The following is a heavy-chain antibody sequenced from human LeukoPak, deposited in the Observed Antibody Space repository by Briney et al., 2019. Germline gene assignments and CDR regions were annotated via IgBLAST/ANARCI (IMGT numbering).Heavy chain of an antibody. CDR3: ARDGAGIESWVELDP. CDR1: GFSVSNHY. J-gene: IGHJ5*02. V-gene: IGHV3-66*02. CDR2: IWAEGTT. D-gene: IGHD5-24*01. Sequence: PGGSLRLSCAASGFSVSNHYMAWVRQAPGRRLEWVSFIWAEGTTFYPDSVRGRFTVSRDQFQNTLYLQMSSLRPDDTALYYCARDGAGIESWVELDPWGQGTQVTVSA.